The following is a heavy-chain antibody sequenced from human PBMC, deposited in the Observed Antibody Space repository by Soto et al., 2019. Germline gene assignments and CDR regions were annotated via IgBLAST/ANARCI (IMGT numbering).Heavy chain of an antibody. CDR2: ISAYNGNT. Sequence: GASVKVSCKASGYTFTSYGISWVRRAPGQGLEWMGWISAYNGNTNYAQKLQGRVTMTTDTSTSTAYMELRSLRSDDTAVYYCARSGGRRECTNGVCYAAFFDYWGQGTLVTVSS. CDR1: GYTFTSYG. CDR3: ARSGGRRECTNGVCYAAFFDY. V-gene: IGHV1-18*04. J-gene: IGHJ4*02. D-gene: IGHD2-8*01.